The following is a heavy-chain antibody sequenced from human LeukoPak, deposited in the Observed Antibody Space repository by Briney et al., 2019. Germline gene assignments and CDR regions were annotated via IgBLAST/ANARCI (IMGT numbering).Heavy chain of an antibody. D-gene: IGHD6-19*01. J-gene: IGHJ4*02. CDR3: AKGSIAVAGRYYFDY. Sequence: GGSLRLSCAASGFTLSSAVMSWVRQAPGKGLEWVSGISGSGGSTYYTDSVKGRSTISRDNSKNTLYLQLNSLRAEDTAVYYCAKGSIAVAGRYYFDYWGQGTLVTVSS. CDR1: GFTLSSAV. V-gene: IGHV3-23*01. CDR2: ISGSGGST.